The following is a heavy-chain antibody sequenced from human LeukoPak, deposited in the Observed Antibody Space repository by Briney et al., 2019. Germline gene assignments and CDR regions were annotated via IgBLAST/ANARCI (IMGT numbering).Heavy chain of an antibody. CDR1: GFTFSSYA. Sequence: PGGSLRLSCAASGFTFSSYAMHWVRQAPGKGLEWVAVISYDGSNKYYADSVKGRFTISRGNSKNTLYLQMNSLRAEDTAVYYCARDRGISSGWYGDFQHWGQGTLVTVSS. CDR2: ISYDGSNK. J-gene: IGHJ1*01. CDR3: ARDRGISSGWYGDFQH. D-gene: IGHD6-19*01. V-gene: IGHV3-30-3*01.